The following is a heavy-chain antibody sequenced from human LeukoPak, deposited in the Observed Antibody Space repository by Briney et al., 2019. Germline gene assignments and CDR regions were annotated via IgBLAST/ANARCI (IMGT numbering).Heavy chain of an antibody. V-gene: IGHV1-2*02. D-gene: IGHD3-22*01. J-gene: IGHJ4*02. CDR3: ARTYYYDSSGPNY. CDR1: GYTFTVYY. Sequence: ASVKVSCKSSGYTFTVYYMHWVRQPPAQGLELMGWINPNSGGTNYAQKFQGRVTMTRDTSISTAYMELSRLRSDDTAVYYCARTYYYDSSGPNYWGQGTLVTVSS. CDR2: INPNSGGT.